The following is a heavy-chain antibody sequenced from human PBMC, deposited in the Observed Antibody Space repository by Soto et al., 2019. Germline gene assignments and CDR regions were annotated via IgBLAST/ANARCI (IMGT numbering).Heavy chain of an antibody. J-gene: IGHJ5*01. CDR3: ARWKYSYADLPGDWFDS. Sequence: QVQLQESGPGLVRPSETLSLTCTVSGASLTSGSYYWSWVRQPPGKGLEWIAYIYRSGSTNYNPSLKSRATISVDTYKNQCSLRLTSVTPADTAMYYCARWKYSYADLPGDWFDSWGQGTLVTVSS. CDR1: GASLTSGSYY. CDR2: IYRSGST. D-gene: IGHD3-16*01. V-gene: IGHV4-61*01.